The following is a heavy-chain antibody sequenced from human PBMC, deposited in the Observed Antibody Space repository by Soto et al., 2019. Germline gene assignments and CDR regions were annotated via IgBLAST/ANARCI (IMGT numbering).Heavy chain of an antibody. D-gene: IGHD3-10*01. CDR3: ARAPQYFMVRTRWWFDP. J-gene: IGHJ5*02. Sequence: QVQLVQSGAEVKKPGASVKVSCKASGYTFTSYAMHWVRQAPGQRLEWMGWINAGNGNTKYSQKFQGRVTITRDTSASTAYLALICMRSEDTALYYCARAPQYFMVRTRWWFDPWGQGTLVTVSS. CDR2: INAGNGNT. V-gene: IGHV1-3*01. CDR1: GYTFTSYA.